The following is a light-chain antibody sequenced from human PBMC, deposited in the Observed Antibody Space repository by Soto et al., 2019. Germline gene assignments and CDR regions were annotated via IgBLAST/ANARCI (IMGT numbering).Light chain of an antibody. Sequence: QSALTQPASVSGSPGQSITISCTGTSSDVGGYNFVSWYQQHPGKAPKLMIYDVRNRPSGVSNRFSGSKSVNTPSLTFFGLQVEEEADFSCSSYTSIGPFVFGTGTKFTAL. J-gene: IGLJ1*01. V-gene: IGLV2-14*01. CDR2: DVR. CDR1: SSDVGGYNF. CDR3: SSYTSIGPFV.